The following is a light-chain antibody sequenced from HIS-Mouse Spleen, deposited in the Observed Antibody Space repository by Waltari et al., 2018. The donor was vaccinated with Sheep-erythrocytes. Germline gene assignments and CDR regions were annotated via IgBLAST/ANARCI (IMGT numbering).Light chain of an antibody. J-gene: IGKJ4*01. Sequence: DIQMTQSPSTLSASVGDRVTITCLPSQSISSWLAWYQQKPGKAPKLLIYKASSLESGVPSRFSGSGSGTEFTLTISSLQPDDFATYYCQQYNSYSPLTFGGGTKVEIK. CDR2: KAS. CDR3: QQYNSYSPLT. CDR1: QSISSW. V-gene: IGKV1-5*03.